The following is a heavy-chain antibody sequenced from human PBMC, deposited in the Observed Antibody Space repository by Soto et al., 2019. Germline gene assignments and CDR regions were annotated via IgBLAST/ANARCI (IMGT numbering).Heavy chain of an antibody. CDR2: INTYNGNS. CDR1: GYTITNYA. Sequence: QVQLVQSAAEVKKPGASVKVSCKASGYTITNYAISWVRQAPGQGPECMGWINTYNGNSNYAQKFQGRVTMTTDTSTNTAYMELRSLTSDDTAVYYCARDCTGGSCFCIYWGQGTLVTVSS. J-gene: IGHJ4*02. CDR3: ARDCTGGSCFCIY. D-gene: IGHD2-15*01. V-gene: IGHV1-18*01.